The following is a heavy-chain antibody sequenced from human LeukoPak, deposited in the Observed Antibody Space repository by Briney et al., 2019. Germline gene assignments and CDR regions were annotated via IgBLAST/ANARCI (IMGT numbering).Heavy chain of an antibody. CDR3: ARGHIAAQGAAY. Sequence: GASVKVSCKASGYTFTSYDINWVRQATGQGLEWMGWMNPNSANTGYAQKFQGRVTMTRNTSISTAYMELSSLRSEDTAVYYCARGHIAAQGAAYWGQGTLVTVSS. D-gene: IGHD6-13*01. CDR1: GYTFTSYD. CDR2: MNPNSANT. J-gene: IGHJ4*02. V-gene: IGHV1-8*01.